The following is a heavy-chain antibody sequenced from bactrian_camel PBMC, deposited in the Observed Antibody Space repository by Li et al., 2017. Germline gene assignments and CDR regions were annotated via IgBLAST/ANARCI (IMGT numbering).Heavy chain of an antibody. Sequence: HVQLVESGGGSVQAGGSLTLSCTASGYTYGINCMAWFRQAPGKQREGVASINPDVGTTVYDDSVKGRFTIFQDNGRKAVYLQMTALKPEDTGVYYCADFDADMECWGQGTQVTVS. J-gene: IGHJ4*01. V-gene: IGHV3S54*01. D-gene: IGHD1*01. CDR3: ADFDADMEC. CDR2: INPDVGTT. CDR1: GYTYGINC.